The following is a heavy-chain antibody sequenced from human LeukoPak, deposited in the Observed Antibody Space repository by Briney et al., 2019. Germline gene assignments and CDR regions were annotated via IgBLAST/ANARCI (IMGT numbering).Heavy chain of an antibody. V-gene: IGHV3-23*01. Sequence: GGSLRLSCAASGFTFSSYWMSWVRQAPGKGLEWVSGVSGSGDTTYYADSVKGRFTISRDNSKNTLYLQMDSLRAEDAAIYYCAKSDYYDESGHPSSFEYWGQGTLVTVSS. CDR1: GFTFSSYW. J-gene: IGHJ4*02. D-gene: IGHD3-16*01. CDR2: VSGSGDTT. CDR3: AKSDYYDESGHPSSFEY.